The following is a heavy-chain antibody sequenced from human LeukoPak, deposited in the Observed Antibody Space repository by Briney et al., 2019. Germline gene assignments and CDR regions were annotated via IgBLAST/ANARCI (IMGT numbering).Heavy chain of an antibody. V-gene: IGHV3-30*04. CDR3: ARRKQWLDAFDI. CDR1: GFTLSSYT. J-gene: IGHJ3*02. D-gene: IGHD6-19*01. Sequence: PGRSLRLSCAASGFTLSSYTMQSVRQAPGRGLGSVAVISVDENNKYYAPCVKGRFTISRDKSKTTLYLQRNSLRAEDTAVYYCARRKQWLDAFDIWGQGTMVTVSS. CDR2: ISVDENNK.